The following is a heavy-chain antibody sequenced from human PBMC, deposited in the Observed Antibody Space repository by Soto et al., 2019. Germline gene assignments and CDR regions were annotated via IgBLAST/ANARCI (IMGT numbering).Heavy chain of an antibody. D-gene: IGHD2-15*01. Sequence: QVQLVQSGAEVKKPGSSVKVSCKASGGTFSSYAISWVRQAPGQGLEWMGGIIPIFGTANYAQKFQGRVTITADESTSTAYMELSSLRSEDTAVYYCARHCSGGSCSARWNNWFDPWGQGTLVTVSS. CDR1: GGTFSSYA. CDR2: IIPIFGTA. J-gene: IGHJ5*02. V-gene: IGHV1-69*01. CDR3: ARHCSGGSCSARWNNWFDP.